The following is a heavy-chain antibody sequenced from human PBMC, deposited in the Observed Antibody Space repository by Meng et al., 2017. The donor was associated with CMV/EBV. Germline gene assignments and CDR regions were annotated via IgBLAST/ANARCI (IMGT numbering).Heavy chain of an antibody. J-gene: IGHJ4*02. CDR3: ARGIFGVAQ. CDR1: GGSVSSGSYY. CDR2: IYYSGST. Sequence: ESLKISCTVSGGSVSSGSYYWSWIRQPPGKGLEWIGYIYYSGSTNYNPSLKSRVTISVDTSKNQFSLKLSSVTAADTAMYYCARGIFGVAQWGQGTLVTVSS. V-gene: IGHV4-61*01. D-gene: IGHD3-3*01.